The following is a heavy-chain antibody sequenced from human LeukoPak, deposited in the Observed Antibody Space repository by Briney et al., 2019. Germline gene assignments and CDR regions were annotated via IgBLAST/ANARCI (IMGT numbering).Heavy chain of an antibody. D-gene: IGHD6-19*01. CDR2: IYYSGST. CDR1: GGSISSYY. J-gene: IGHJ6*03. CDR3: ARDSSGWSGGYYYYYMDV. V-gene: IGHV4-59*01. Sequence: PSETLSLTCTVSGGSISSYYWSWIRQPPGKGLEWIGYIYYSGSTNYNPSLKSRVTIPVDTSKNQFSLKLSSVTAADTAVYYCARDSSGWSGGYYYYYMDVWGKGTTVTVSS.